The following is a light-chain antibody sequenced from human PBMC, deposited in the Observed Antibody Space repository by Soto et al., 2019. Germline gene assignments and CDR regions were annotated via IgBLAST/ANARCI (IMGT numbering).Light chain of an antibody. Sequence: VLTLFPSTLSLSHRERATLSCRASHSVESYLAWYQQKPGQAPRLLIYDASNRATGIPDRFSGSGSGTDFTLTITRFEPEDFAVHYCQPDTSSTTWRLGQGTILDIK. CDR2: DAS. V-gene: IGKV3-11*01. J-gene: IGKJ1*01. CDR3: QPDTSSTTWR. CDR1: HSVESY.